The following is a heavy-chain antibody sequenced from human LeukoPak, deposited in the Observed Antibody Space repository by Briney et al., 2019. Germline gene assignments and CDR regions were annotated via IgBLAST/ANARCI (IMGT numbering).Heavy chain of an antibody. CDR2: ISSSSSTI. CDR1: GFTFSSYA. CDR3: ARDPLRSAGSSLHFDY. Sequence: GGSLRLSCAASGFTFSSYAMHWVRQAPGKGLEWVSYISSSSSTIYYADSVKGRFTISRDNAKNSLYLQMNSLRAEDTAVYYCARDPLRSAGSSLHFDYWGQGTLVTVSS. J-gene: IGHJ4*02. V-gene: IGHV3-48*01. D-gene: IGHD6-13*01.